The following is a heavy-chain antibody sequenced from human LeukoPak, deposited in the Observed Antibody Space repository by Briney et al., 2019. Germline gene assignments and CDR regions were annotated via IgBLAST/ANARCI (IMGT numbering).Heavy chain of an antibody. CDR1: GGSINNYY. V-gene: IGHV4-59*01. Sequence: PSETLSLTCTVSGGSINNYYLSWIRQPPGKGLEWIGYIYYSGSTDYNPSLKSRVTISIDASKNQFSLRLRSVTAADTAVYYCARAAIGSNSEFDYWGQGTLVTVSS. CDR2: IYYSGST. D-gene: IGHD4-23*01. J-gene: IGHJ4*02. CDR3: ARAAIGSNSEFDY.